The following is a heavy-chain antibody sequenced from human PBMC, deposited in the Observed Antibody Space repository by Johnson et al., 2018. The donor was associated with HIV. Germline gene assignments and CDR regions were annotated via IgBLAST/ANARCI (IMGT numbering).Heavy chain of an antibody. J-gene: IGHJ3*02. CDR2: TYSDGNT. V-gene: IGHV3-66*01. Sequence: VRLVESGGGLVKPGGSLRLSCAASGFTFSSYAMHWVRQAPGKGLEWVSVTYSDGNTYYVDSVKGRFTISRDNSKNTLYLQINRLRAEDTAVYYCARDIHRSASGFSYGCDIWGQGTMVTVSS. CDR3: ARDIHRSASGFSYGCDI. D-gene: IGHD2-2*02. CDR1: GFTFSSYA.